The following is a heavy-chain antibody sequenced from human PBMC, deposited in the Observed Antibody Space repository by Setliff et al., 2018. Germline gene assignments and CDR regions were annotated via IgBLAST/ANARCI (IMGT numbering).Heavy chain of an antibody. CDR3: ARNMGMGQRDYFDY. CDR2: IVPVFGTR. Sequence: SVKVSCKASGGTFSTYAVNWVRQAPGQGLEWMGGIVPVFGTRNYAQKFQGRVXFTAXXXXXXXXXXXSSLTSEDTAIYYCARNMGMGQRDYFDYWGRGTLVTVSS. D-gene: IGHD6-13*01. J-gene: IGHJ4*02. CDR1: GGTFSTYA. V-gene: IGHV1-69*13.